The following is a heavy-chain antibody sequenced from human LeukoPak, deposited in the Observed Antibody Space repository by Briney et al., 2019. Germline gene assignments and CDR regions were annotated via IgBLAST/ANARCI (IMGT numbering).Heavy chain of an antibody. CDR3: ARDGYSSSWYEEDYFDY. CDR2: IYTSGST. Sequence: SETLSLTCTVSGGSISSYYWSWIRQPAGKGLEWIGRIYTSGSTNYNPSLKSRVTMSVYTSKNQFSLKLSSVTAADTAVYYCARDGYSSSWYEEDYFDYWGQGTLVTVSS. V-gene: IGHV4-4*07. J-gene: IGHJ4*02. D-gene: IGHD6-13*01. CDR1: GGSISSYY.